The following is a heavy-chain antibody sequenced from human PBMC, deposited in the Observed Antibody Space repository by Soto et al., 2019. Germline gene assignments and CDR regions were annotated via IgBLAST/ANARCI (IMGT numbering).Heavy chain of an antibody. CDR1: GFTFSSYS. CDR2: IGGSSGHI. Sequence: PGGSLRLSCAASGFTFSSYSMVWVRQAPEKGLEWVSSIGGSSGHIYYADSLKGQFNISRDNAKNSLFLQMNSLRFDDTAVYYCARTNGAYSNYFDYWGQGTLVTVSS. V-gene: IGHV3-21*01. D-gene: IGHD2-8*01. J-gene: IGHJ4*02. CDR3: ARTNGAYSNYFDY.